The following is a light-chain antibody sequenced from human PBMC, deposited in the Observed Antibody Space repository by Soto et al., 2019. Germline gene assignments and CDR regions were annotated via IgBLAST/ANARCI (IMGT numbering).Light chain of an antibody. CDR1: SSDVGGYNY. J-gene: IGLJ1*01. CDR2: EVS. CDR3: SSYAGSTLYV. V-gene: IGLV2-8*01. Sequence: QSALTQPPSASGSPGQSVTISCTGTSSDVGGYNYVSWYQQHPGIAPKLMIYEVSKRPSGVPDRFSGSKSGNTASLTVSGLQAEDEADYYCSSYAGSTLYVFGTGTKLTVL.